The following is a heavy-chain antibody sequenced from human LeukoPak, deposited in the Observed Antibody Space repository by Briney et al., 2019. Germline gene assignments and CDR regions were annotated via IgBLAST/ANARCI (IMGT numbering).Heavy chain of an antibody. D-gene: IGHD6-6*01. Sequence: SQTLSLTCAISGDSVSSNSAAWNWVRQSPSRGLEWLGRTYYRSKWYNDYAVSVKSRITINPDTSKNQFSLQLNSVTPEDTAVYYCAIEYSSSSGLRGYFDYWGQGTLVTVSS. CDR2: TYYRSKWYN. V-gene: IGHV6-1*01. CDR1: GDSVSSNSAA. J-gene: IGHJ4*02. CDR3: AIEYSSSSGLRGYFDY.